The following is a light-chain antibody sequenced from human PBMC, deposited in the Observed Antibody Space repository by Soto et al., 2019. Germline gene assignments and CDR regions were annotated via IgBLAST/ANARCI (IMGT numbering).Light chain of an antibody. V-gene: IGKV4-1*01. J-gene: IGKJ2*01. Sequence: DIVMTQSPDSLTVSLGERATINCKSSQSLLYSSNNNTYLAWYQHRPGQSPKMLIFWASARESGVPDRFAGSGSETDFTLTISSLQAEDAAAYYCQQYYSDFFTFGQGTRLEIK. CDR3: QQYYSDFFT. CDR1: QSLLYSSNNNTY. CDR2: WAS.